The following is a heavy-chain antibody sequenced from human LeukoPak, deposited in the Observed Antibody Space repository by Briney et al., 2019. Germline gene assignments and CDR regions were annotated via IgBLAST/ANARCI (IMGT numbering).Heavy chain of an antibody. CDR3: AKAGAVVVVAAKYFDY. CDR2: ISSNGGST. Sequence: PGGSLRLSCAASGFTFSSYAMHWVRQAPGKGLEYVSAISSNGGSTYYANSVKGRFTISRDNSKNTLYLQMGSLRAEDMAVYYCAKAGAVVVVAAKYFDYWGQGTLVTVSS. D-gene: IGHD2-15*01. CDR1: GFTFSSYA. V-gene: IGHV3-64*01. J-gene: IGHJ4*02.